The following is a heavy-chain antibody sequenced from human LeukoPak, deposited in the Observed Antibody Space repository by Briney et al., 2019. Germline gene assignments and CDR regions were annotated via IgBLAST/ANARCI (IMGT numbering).Heavy chain of an antibody. CDR3: ARDSGLDDLDY. J-gene: IGHJ4*02. D-gene: IGHD2-15*01. CDR2: ISSSSSTI. Sequence: GGSLRLSCAASGFTFSSYAMHWVRQAPGKGLEWVSYISSSSSTIYYADSVKGRFTISRDNAKNSLYLQMNSLRAEDTAVYYCARDSGLDDLDYWGQGTLVTVSS. CDR1: GFTFSSYA. V-gene: IGHV3-48*01.